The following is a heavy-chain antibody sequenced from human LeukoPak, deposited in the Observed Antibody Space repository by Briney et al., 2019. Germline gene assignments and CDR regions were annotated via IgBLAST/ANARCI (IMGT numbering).Heavy chain of an antibody. CDR1: GFTFSDYY. J-gene: IGHJ4*02. Sequence: PGGSLRLSCAASGFTFSDYYMSWIRQAPGKGLEWVSYISHSGSVIYYTDSVKGRFTISRDNAKNSLYLQMNSLRAEDTAVYYCAKGGSSYSEMDYWGQGTLVTVSS. CDR2: ISHSGSVI. V-gene: IGHV3-11*01. CDR3: AKGGSSYSEMDY. D-gene: IGHD3-22*01.